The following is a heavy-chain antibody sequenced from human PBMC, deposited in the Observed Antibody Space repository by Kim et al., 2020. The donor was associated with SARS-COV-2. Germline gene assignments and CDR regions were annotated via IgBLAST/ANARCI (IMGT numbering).Heavy chain of an antibody. CDR3: ARAIMESHYSSGWYSYYY. Sequence: SETLSLTCSVSGGSISSYYWSWIRQPPGKGLEWIGHIYYSGSTNYNPSLKSRVTISVDTSKNQFSLKLSSVTAADTAVYYCARAIMESHYSSGWYSYYY. CDR1: GGSISSYY. CDR2: IYYSGST. D-gene: IGHD6-19*01. J-gene: IGHJ6*03. V-gene: IGHV4-59*01.